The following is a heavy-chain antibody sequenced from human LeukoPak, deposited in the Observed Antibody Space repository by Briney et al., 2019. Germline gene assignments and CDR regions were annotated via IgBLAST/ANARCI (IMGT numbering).Heavy chain of an antibody. CDR2: MKQDGSEK. V-gene: IGHV3-7*01. Sequence: PGGSLRLSCAASGFTISPYWMSWVRQAPGKGLEWVANMKQDGSEKYYVDSVKGRFAISRDNAKNSVYLQMNGLRAEDTAVYYCARENTAVPGGDCWGQGTLVTVSS. D-gene: IGHD5-18*01. CDR1: GFTISPYW. J-gene: IGHJ4*02. CDR3: ARENTAVPGGDC.